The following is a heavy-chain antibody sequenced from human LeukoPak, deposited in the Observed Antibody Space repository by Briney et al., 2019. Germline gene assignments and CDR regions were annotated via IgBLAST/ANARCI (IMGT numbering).Heavy chain of an antibody. J-gene: IGHJ6*04. D-gene: IGHD2-2*01. V-gene: IGHV4-31*03. Sequence: PSQTLSLTCTVSGGSISSGGYYWSWIRQHPGKGLEWIGYIYYSGSTYYNPSLKSRVTISVDTSKNQFSLKLSSVTAADTAVYYCARDFLRDCSSTSCYGSYYYYYGMDVWGKGTTVTVSS. CDR2: IYYSGST. CDR1: GGSISSGGYY. CDR3: ARDFLRDCSSTSCYGSYYYYYGMDV.